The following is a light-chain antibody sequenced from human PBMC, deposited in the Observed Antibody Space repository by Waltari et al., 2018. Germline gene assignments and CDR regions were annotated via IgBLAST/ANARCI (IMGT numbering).Light chain of an antibody. CDR3: AAWDDSLNAVV. CDR2: YDD. V-gene: IGLV1-36*01. J-gene: IGLJ2*01. CDR1: SSNIGNNA. Sequence: QSVLTQPPSVSEAPRQRVTISCSGSSSNIGNNAVNWYQRLPGEAPKLLIFYDDLLPSGVSDRFSGSKSGTSASMAIGGLLSEDEGDYYCAAWDDSLNAVVFGGGTKLTVL.